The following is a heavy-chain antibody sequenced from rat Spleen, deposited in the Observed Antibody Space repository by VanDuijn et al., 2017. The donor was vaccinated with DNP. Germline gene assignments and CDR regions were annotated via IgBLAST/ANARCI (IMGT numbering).Heavy chain of an antibody. CDR1: GYSITSNY. CDR2: ISYSGYT. Sequence: EVQLQESGPGLVKPSQSLSLTCSVPGYSITSNYWGWIRKFPGNKMEWMGYISYSGYTGYNPSLKSRISITRDTSANQFFLHLNSVTTEDTATYYCATGLGDYWGQGVMVTVSS. J-gene: IGHJ2*01. D-gene: IGHD4-6*01. V-gene: IGHV3-1*01. CDR3: ATGLGDY.